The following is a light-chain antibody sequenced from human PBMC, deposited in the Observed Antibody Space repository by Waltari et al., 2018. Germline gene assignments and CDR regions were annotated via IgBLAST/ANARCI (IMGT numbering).Light chain of an antibody. J-gene: IGKJ1*01. Sequence: EGVLTQSPGTLSLSPGERATLSRTVSHSFNNTFLAWYQLKPGQPPRLLIYGASSRAPGVPSRFSGRGSGADFILTISRLDPDDFAVYFCQQFDTSPRWTFGQGTKVE. CDR2: GAS. V-gene: IGKV3-20*01. CDR3: QQFDTSPRWT. CDR1: HSFNNTF.